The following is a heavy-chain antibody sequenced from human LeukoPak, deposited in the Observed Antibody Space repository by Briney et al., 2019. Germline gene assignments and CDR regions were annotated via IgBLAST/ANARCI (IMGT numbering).Heavy chain of an antibody. CDR2: VSSSSSYT. CDR3: AAGTEADY. CDR1: GIPFSDFY. Sequence: GGSLRLSCVVSGIPFSDFYMNWIRQAPGKGLEWISYVSSSSSYTDYAESVKGRFTISRDNAKSALYLEMSDLRVEDTAIYYCAAGTEADYWGQGTLVIVSS. V-gene: IGHV3-11*03. J-gene: IGHJ4*02. D-gene: IGHD1-26*01.